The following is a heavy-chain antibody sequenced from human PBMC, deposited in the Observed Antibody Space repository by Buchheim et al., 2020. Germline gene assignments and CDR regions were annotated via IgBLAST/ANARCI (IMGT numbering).Heavy chain of an antibody. V-gene: IGHV1-18*04. J-gene: IGHJ6*02. D-gene: IGHD5-24*01. Sequence: QIQLVQSGAEVKKPGASVKVSCKASGYTFTNYGISWVRQAPGQGLEWMGWISAYNGNTQYAQKFQGRVTLPTDTSTSTAYMELRSLRSDDTALYYCARDTKMVTIVGGMEVWGQGTT. CDR1: GYTFTNYG. CDR2: ISAYNGNT. CDR3: ARDTKMVTIVGGMEV.